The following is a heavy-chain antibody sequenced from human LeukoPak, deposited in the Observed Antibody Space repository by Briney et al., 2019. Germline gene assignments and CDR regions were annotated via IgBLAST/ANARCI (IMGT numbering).Heavy chain of an antibody. CDR1: GFTVSSNY. J-gene: IGHJ4*02. Sequence: GGSLRLSCAASGFTVSSNYMSWVRQAPGKGLEWVSVIYSGNTTYYADSVKGRFTISRHNSKNTLYLQMNNLRTEDTAVYYCARGKKWLRDYWGQGTLVTVSS. D-gene: IGHD6-19*01. V-gene: IGHV3-53*04. CDR2: IYSGNTT. CDR3: ARGKKWLRDY.